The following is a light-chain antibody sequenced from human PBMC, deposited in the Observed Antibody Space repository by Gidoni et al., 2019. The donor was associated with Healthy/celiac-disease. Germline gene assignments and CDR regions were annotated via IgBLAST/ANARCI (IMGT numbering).Light chain of an antibody. CDR2: GAS. Sequence: EIVMTQSPATLSVSPGERATLSSRASQSVNSNLAWYQQTPGQAPMLLIYGASTRASGIPARFSGSGSGTEFTLTISSLQSEDFAVYYCQQYNNWLRTFGQGTKVEIK. CDR3: QQYNNWLRT. V-gene: IGKV3-15*01. CDR1: QSVNSN. J-gene: IGKJ1*01.